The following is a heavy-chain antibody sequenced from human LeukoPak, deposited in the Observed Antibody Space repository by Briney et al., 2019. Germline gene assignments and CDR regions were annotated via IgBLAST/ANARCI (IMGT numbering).Heavy chain of an antibody. CDR1: GFTFSRYS. V-gene: IGHV3-74*01. CDR2: VNSDGSGT. D-gene: IGHD4-23*01. CDR3: ARGHWDYGGNFCYFDY. Sequence: TGGSLRLSCAASGFTFSRYSMHWVRQAPGKGLVWVSHVNSDGSGTDYADSVKGRFTISRDNSKNTLYLQMNSLRAEDTAVYYCARGHWDYGGNFCYFDYWGQGTLVTVSS. J-gene: IGHJ4*02.